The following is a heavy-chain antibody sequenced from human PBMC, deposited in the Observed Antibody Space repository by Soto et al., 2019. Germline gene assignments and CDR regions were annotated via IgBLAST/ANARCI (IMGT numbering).Heavy chain of an antibody. CDR1: GGSISSGDYY. Sequence: SETLSLTCTVSGGSISSGDYYWSWIRQPPGKGLEWIGYIYYSGSTYYNPSLKSRVTTSVDTSKNQFSLKLSSVTAADTAVYYCARAESSGYFDYWGQGTLVTVSS. V-gene: IGHV4-30-4*01. CDR3: ARAESSGYFDY. D-gene: IGHD2-15*01. CDR2: IYYSGST. J-gene: IGHJ4*02.